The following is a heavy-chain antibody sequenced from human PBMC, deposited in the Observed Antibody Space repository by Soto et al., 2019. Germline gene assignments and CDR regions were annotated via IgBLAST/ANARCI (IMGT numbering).Heavy chain of an antibody. J-gene: IGHJ3*02. D-gene: IGHD3-16*01. CDR1: LFTFSSSV. V-gene: IGHV3-33*01. Sequence: GGSRRVSCSSSLFTFSSSVLQCLLPPPGKGLEWVAVISSDEINEDYADSVKGRFSISRDNSKNTLYLQMSSLRADDTAVYYCARGLIKLAGGAFDIWGQGTMVTVSS. CDR3: ARGLIKLAGGAFDI. CDR2: ISSDEINE.